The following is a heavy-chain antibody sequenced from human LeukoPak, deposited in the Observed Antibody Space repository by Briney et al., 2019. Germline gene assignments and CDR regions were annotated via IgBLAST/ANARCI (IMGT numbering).Heavy chain of an antibody. CDR3: ARGLRITIFGVVIFPPRYYMDV. J-gene: IGHJ6*03. Sequence: SETLSLTCAVYGGSFSGYYWSWIRQPPGKGLEWIGEINHSGSTNYNPSLKSRVTISVDTSKNQFSLKLSSVTAADTAVYYCARGLRITIFGVVIFPPRYYMDVWGKGTTVTVSS. CDR2: INHSGST. D-gene: IGHD3-3*01. V-gene: IGHV4-34*01. CDR1: GGSFSGYY.